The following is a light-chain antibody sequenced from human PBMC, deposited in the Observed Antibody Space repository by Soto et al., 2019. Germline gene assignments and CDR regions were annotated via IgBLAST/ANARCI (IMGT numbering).Light chain of an antibody. J-gene: IGLJ1*01. CDR3: QSYDSSLIVSKV. CDR2: ANS. Sequence: QSVLTQPPSVSGAPGQRVTISCSGSSSNIGAGYDVQWYRQFPGTAPKLIIYANSDRPSGVPDRFSGSKSGTSASLAITGLQAEDEADYYCQSYDSSLIVSKVFGNGTKVTVL. CDR1: SSNIGAGYD. V-gene: IGLV1-40*01.